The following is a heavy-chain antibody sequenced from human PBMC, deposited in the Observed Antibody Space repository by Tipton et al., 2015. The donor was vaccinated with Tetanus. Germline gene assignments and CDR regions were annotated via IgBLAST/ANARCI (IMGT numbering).Heavy chain of an antibody. D-gene: IGHD5-12*01. CDR2: IYYSGSS. J-gene: IGHJ4*02. V-gene: IGHV4-34*01. CDR1: GGSFSGYY. CDR3: ARPGVGGYTGYYFDF. Sequence: TLSLTCAVNGGSFSGYYWSWLRQPPGKGLEWIGSIYYSGSSYYNPTLKSRVTISVDTSKNQFSLKLDSVTAADAAVYYCARPGVGGYTGYYFDFWGQGTVVTVSS.